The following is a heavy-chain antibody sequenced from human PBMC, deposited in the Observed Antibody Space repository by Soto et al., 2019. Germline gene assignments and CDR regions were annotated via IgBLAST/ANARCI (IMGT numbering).Heavy chain of an antibody. D-gene: IGHD1-26*01. J-gene: IGHJ3*02. CDR1: GGSISSSNW. Sequence: KPSETLSLTCAVSGGSISSSNWWSWVRQPPGKGLEWIGEIYHSGSTNYNPSLKSRVTISVDKSKNQFSLKLSSVTAADTAVYYCARGGRGWEPDAFDIWGQGTMVTVSS. V-gene: IGHV4-4*02. CDR3: ARGGRGWEPDAFDI. CDR2: IYHSGST.